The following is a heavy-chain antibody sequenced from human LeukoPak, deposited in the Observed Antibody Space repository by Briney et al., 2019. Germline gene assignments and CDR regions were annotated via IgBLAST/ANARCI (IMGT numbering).Heavy chain of an antibody. CDR3: ARDDYFSY. J-gene: IGHJ4*02. Sequence: LSGGSLRLSCAASGFTFSSYGMHWVRQAPGKGLEWVAVISYDGSHKYYRDSVKGRFTISRDNAKNTLYLQMNSLRAEDTAVYYCARDDYFSYWGQGALVTVSS. CDR1: GFTFSSYG. CDR2: ISYDGSHK. V-gene: IGHV3-30*03.